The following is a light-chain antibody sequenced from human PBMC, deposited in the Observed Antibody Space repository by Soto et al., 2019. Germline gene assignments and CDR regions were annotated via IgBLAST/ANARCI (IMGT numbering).Light chain of an antibody. Sequence: QSVLTQSPSASASLGASVKLTCTLSSGHSSYAIAWHQQQPEKGPRYLMRLNSDGSHTKGDGIPDRFSGSSSGAERYLTISSLQSEDEADYYCQTWGTGIWVFGGGTNVTVL. J-gene: IGLJ3*02. CDR2: LNSDGSH. CDR3: QTWGTGIWV. V-gene: IGLV4-69*01. CDR1: SGHSSYA.